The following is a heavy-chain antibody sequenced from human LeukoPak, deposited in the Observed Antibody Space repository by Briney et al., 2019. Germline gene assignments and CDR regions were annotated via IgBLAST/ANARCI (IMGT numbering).Heavy chain of an antibody. CDR3: ATDIAAAAHDAFDI. Sequence: GASVKVSCKVSGYTLTELSMHWVRQAPGKGLEWTGGFDPEDGETIYAQKFQGRVTMTEDTSTDTAYMELSSLRSEDTAVYYCATDIAAAAHDAFDIWGQGTMVTVSS. J-gene: IGHJ3*02. D-gene: IGHD6-13*01. V-gene: IGHV1-24*01. CDR1: GYTLTELS. CDR2: FDPEDGET.